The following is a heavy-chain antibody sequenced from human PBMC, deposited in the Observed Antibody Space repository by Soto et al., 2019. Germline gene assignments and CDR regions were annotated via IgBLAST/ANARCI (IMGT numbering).Heavy chain of an antibody. CDR2: IKQDGSER. D-gene: IGHD2-2*01. V-gene: IGHV3-7*01. J-gene: IGHJ4*02. CDR3: ARGRRRASCPYYFDY. Sequence: EVQLVESRGGLVQPGGTLRLSCAAAGFTFSNYWMSWVRQAPGTGLEWVATIKQDGSERYYVDSVEGRFTISRDNGKNSLSLHMNSLRAEDTTVYHCARGRRRASCPYYFDYWGRGTLVTVSS. CDR1: GFTFSNYW.